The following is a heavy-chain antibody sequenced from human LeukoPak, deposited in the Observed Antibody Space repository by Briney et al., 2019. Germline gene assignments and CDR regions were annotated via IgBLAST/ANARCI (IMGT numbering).Heavy chain of an antibody. V-gene: IGHV1-69*05. CDR1: GYAFTSYG. D-gene: IGHD5-18*01. CDR2: IIPIFGTA. J-gene: IGHJ4*02. CDR3: ARDRGYSYPGDY. Sequence: GASVKVSCKASGYAFTSYGNSWVRQAPGQGLEWMGRIIPIFGTANYAQKFQGRVTITTDESTSTAYMELSSLRSEDTAVYYCARDRGYSYPGDYWGQGTLVTVSS.